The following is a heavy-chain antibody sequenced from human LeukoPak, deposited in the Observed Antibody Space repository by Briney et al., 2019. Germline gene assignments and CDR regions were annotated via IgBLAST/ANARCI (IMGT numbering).Heavy chain of an antibody. J-gene: IGHJ4*02. V-gene: IGHV4-59*08. Sequence: SETLSLTCTVPGSSISSYYWSWIRQAPGKGLEWIGNIYYIGSTNYNPSLKSRVTISADPSKNQLSLKLSSVTAADTAVYYCARHGGSYSYDYWGQGTLVTVSS. D-gene: IGHD1-26*01. CDR2: IYYIGST. CDR3: ARHGGSYSYDY. CDR1: GSSISSYY.